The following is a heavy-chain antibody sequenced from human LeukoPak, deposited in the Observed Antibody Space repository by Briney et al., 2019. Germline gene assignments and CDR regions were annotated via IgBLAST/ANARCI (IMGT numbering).Heavy chain of an antibody. CDR3: AKTPGIAAAGTSYFDY. D-gene: IGHD6-13*01. Sequence: GGSLRLSCAASGFTFSSYSMNWVRQAPGKGLEWVSSISSSSSYIYYADSVKGRFTISRDNAKNSLYLQMNSLRAEDTALYYCAKTPGIAAAGTSYFDYWGQGTLVTVSS. CDR1: GFTFSSYS. J-gene: IGHJ4*02. V-gene: IGHV3-21*04. CDR2: ISSSSSYI.